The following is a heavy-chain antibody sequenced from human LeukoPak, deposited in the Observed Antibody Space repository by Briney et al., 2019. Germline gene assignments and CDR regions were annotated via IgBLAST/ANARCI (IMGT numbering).Heavy chain of an antibody. CDR1: GFTFSEFA. J-gene: IGHJ3*01. D-gene: IGHD2/OR15-2a*01. CDR2: IGGGDER. Sequence: PGGSLRLSCAASGFTFSEFAMSWVRQAPGKGLEWVSTIGGGDERYFADSVKGRFAISRDDSKNTMSLQMNSLRPGDTAVYYCARDAWSRNGIYDPFGVWGQGTMVTVFS. CDR3: ARDAWSRNGIYDPFGV. V-gene: IGHV3-23*01.